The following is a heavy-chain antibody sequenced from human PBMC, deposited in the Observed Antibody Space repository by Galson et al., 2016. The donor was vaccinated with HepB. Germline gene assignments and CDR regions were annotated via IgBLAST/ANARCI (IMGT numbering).Heavy chain of an antibody. CDR3: ARGAYGG. D-gene: IGHD3-16*01. Sequence: TLSLTCKVSGGSISSYSYYWGWIRQPPGKGLEWIGSVFSGGSTSSNPSLGSRVTISVDTSSNHFSLRLTSVTAADTAVYYCARGAYGGWGQGTLVTVSS. CDR1: GGSISSYSYY. V-gene: IGHV4-39*02. J-gene: IGHJ4*02. CDR2: VFSGGST.